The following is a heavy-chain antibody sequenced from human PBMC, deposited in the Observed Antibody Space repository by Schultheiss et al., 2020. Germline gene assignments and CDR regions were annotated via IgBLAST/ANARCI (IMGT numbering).Heavy chain of an antibody. CDR3: ARVGSNDYGDFDY. CDR1: GFTFSAYW. D-gene: IGHD4-17*01. J-gene: IGHJ4*02. V-gene: IGHV3-74*01. CDR2: INTDGTTT. Sequence: GGSLRLSCAASGFTFSAYWMHWVRQGPGKGLVWVSTINTDGTTTRYADSVRGRFTISRDNAKNTLSLQVNRLRAEDTALYYCARVGSNDYGDFDYWGQGTLVTVSS.